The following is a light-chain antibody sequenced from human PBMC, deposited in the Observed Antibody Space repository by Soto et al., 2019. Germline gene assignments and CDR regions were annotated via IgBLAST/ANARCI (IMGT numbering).Light chain of an antibody. V-gene: IGLV2-11*01. CDR2: DVT. CDR1: SGDVGYYNY. CDR3: CSYAGTPRYV. Sequence: QSALTQPSSVSGSTGQSVTISCTGTSGDVGYYNYVSWYQQHPGKAPKVMIYDVTERPSGVPDRFSGSKSGNTASLTISGLQAEDEADYYCCSYAGTPRYVLGTGTKLTV. J-gene: IGLJ1*01.